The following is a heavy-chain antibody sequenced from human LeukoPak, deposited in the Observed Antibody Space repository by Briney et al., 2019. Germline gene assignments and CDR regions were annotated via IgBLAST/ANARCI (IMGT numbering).Heavy chain of an antibody. V-gene: IGHV4-39*01. CDR1: GDSITSGGFY. D-gene: IGHD4/OR15-4a*01. CDR3: ARRDYAAWFDP. CDR2: VYYSGTT. J-gene: IGHJ5*02. Sequence: SETLSLTCNVSGDSITSGGFYWAWIRQSPGKGLEWIGNVYYSGTTQYHPSLKGRATISMDMSKNQFSLNLNSVSVTDTAIYYCARRDYAAWFDPWGQGTLVTVSS.